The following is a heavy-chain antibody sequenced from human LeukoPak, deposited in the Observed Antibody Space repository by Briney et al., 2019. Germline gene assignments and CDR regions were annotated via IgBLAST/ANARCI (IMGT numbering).Heavy chain of an antibody. V-gene: IGHV3-23*01. J-gene: IGHJ4*02. D-gene: IGHD1-26*01. CDR2: ISSSGGST. CDR3: AKPIVGATYYFDY. Sequence: GGSLRLSCAASGFIFSSYAMSWVRQTPGRRLEWVSVISSSGGSTFYADSVEGRFTVSRDNSKSTLFLQMNSLRAEDTAVYYCAKPIVGATYYFDYWGQGTLVTVSS. CDR1: GFIFSSYA.